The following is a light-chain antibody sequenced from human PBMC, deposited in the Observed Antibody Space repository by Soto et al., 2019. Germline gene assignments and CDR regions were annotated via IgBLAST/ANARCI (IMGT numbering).Light chain of an antibody. CDR1: SSDVGGYNS. Sequence: QSALTQPASVSGSPGQSITISCTGTSSDVGGYNSVSWYQQHPGKAPKLMIYEVSNRPSGVSNRFSASKSGNTASLTISGLQADDDADYFCCSYSSSSSTPFVFGTGTKLTVL. J-gene: IGLJ1*01. V-gene: IGLV2-14*01. CDR2: EVS. CDR3: CSYSSSSSTPFV.